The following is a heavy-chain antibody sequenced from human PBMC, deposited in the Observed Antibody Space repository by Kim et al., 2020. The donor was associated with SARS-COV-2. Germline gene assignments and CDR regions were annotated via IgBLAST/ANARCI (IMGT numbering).Heavy chain of an antibody. D-gene: IGHD3-3*01. CDR2: IYYSGST. J-gene: IGHJ5*01. CDR3: ASLRTTIVGVVTVSRFDS. Sequence: SETLSLTCSVSGGSISSTDFYWAWIRQPPGKGLEWIGTIYYSGSTYYSASLKSRVTISVDASKNQFSLKLSAMTAGDTAVFYCASLRTTIVGVVTVSRFDSWGQGTLVTVSS. V-gene: IGHV4-39*01. CDR1: GGSISSTDFY.